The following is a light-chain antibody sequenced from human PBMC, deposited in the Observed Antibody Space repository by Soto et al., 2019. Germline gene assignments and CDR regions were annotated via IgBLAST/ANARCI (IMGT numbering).Light chain of an antibody. CDR1: RDDVGGYNY. J-gene: IGLJ3*02. V-gene: IGLV2-14*01. CDR3: SAYTNIGTLV. CDR2: EVS. Sequence: QSALTQPASVSGSPGQSITISCTGTRDDVGGYNYVSWYQQYPGKAPKLMIYEVSYRPSGVSSRFSGSRSGHTASLSISGLQAEDEADYYCSAYTNIGTLVFGGGTKLTVL.